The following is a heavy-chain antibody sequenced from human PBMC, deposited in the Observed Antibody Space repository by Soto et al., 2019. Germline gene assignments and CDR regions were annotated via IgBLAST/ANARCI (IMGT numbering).Heavy chain of an antibody. CDR2: IKSKTDGGTT. J-gene: IGHJ4*02. D-gene: IGHD1-26*01. CDR3: TARSLYCGSYLNNPPPFDY. V-gene: IGHV3-15*07. CDR1: GFTFSNAW. Sequence: EVQLVESGGGLVKPGGSLRLSCAASGFTFSNAWMNWVRQAPGKGLEWVGRIKSKTDGGTTDYAAPVNGRFTISRDDSKNTVYPQMNRLKTRDTTVVYLTARSLYCGSYLNNPPPFDYWGQGTLVTVSS.